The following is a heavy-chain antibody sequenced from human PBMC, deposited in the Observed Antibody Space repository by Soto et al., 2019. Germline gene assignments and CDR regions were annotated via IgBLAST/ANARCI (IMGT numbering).Heavy chain of an antibody. CDR2: IYHSGST. Sequence: PSEILSLTCTVSSGSSISSNGRRWVRQPPGKGLEWIGEIYHSGSTNYNPSLKSRVTISVDKSKNQFSLKLSSVTAADTAVYYCARDSIAAAGTYYYYMDVWGKGTTVTVSS. J-gene: IGHJ6*03. CDR3: ARDSIAAAGTYYYYMDV. CDR1: SGSSISSNG. D-gene: IGHD6-13*01. V-gene: IGHV4-4*02.